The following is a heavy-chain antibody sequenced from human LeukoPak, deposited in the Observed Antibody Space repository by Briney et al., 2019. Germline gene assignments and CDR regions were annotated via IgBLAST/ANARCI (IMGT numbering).Heavy chain of an antibody. CDR2: ISYDGSTK. V-gene: IGHV3-30*03. CDR1: GFTFSSHG. CDR3: ARGVLARGSSGWYFDY. J-gene: IGHJ4*02. D-gene: IGHD6-19*01. Sequence: GGSLRLSCAASGFTFSSHGMQWVRQAPGKGLEWVAVISYDGSTKYYADSVKGRFTISRDNSKSTLYLQMNSLRAEDMAVYYCARGVLARGSSGWYFDYWGQGTLVTVSS.